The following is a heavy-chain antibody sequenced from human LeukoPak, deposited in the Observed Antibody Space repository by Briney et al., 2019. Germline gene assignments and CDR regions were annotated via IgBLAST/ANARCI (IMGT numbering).Heavy chain of an antibody. CDR1: GGSISSNY. D-gene: IGHD5-12*01. CDR2: IHYSGRT. J-gene: IGHJ6*02. CDR3: ATEVAPSDHYYYYGMDV. Sequence: SETLSLTCTVSGGSISSNYWSWVRQPPGKGLEWIGYIHYSGRTNYNPSPKSRVTISVDTSKNQFSLKLSSVTAADTAVYYCATEVAPSDHYYYYGMDVWGQGITVTVSS. V-gene: IGHV4-59*01.